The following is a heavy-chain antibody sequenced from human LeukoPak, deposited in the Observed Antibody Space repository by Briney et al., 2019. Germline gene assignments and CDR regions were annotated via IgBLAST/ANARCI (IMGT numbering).Heavy chain of an antibody. Sequence: ASVKVSCKASGYTFTSYGISWVRQAPGQGLEWMGWISAYNGNTNYAQKLQGRVTMTTDTSTSTAYMELRSLRSDDTAAYYCARDAPDFWSGFDAFDIWGQGTMVTVSS. CDR1: GYTFTSYG. CDR2: ISAYNGNT. D-gene: IGHD3-3*01. CDR3: ARDAPDFWSGFDAFDI. V-gene: IGHV1-18*01. J-gene: IGHJ3*02.